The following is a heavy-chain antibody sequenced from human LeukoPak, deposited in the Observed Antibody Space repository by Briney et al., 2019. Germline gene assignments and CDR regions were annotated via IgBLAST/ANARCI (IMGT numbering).Heavy chain of an antibody. CDR2: IYTSGST. CDR3: ARDAITIFGVVTPYFDY. D-gene: IGHD3-3*01. J-gene: IGHJ4*02. V-gene: IGHV4-61*02. CDR1: GGSISSGSYY. Sequence: PSETLSLTCTVSGGSISSGSYYWSWIRQPAGKGLEWIGRIYTSGSTNYNPSLKSRVTMSVDTSKNQFSLKLSSVTAADTAVYYCARDAITIFGVVTPYFDYWGQGTLVTVSS.